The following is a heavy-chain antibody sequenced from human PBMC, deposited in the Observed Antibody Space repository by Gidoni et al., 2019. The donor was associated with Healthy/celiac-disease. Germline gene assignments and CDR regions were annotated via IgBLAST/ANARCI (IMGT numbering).Heavy chain of an antibody. Sequence: EVQLVESGGGLVQPGGSLGLPCAAVGFTFRSYGMNWVRQAPGKGLGWVSYISSSSSTIYYADSVKGRFTISRDNAKNSLYLQMNSLRAEDTAVYYCAAENRSYKPLDYWGQGTLVTVSS. J-gene: IGHJ4*02. D-gene: IGHD1-1*01. V-gene: IGHV3-48*01. CDR3: AAENRSYKPLDY. CDR1: GFTFRSYG. CDR2: ISSSSSTI.